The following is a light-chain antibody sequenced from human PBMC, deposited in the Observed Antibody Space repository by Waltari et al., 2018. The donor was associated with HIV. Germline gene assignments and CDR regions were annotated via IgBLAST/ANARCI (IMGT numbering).Light chain of an antibody. J-gene: IGLJ1*01. CDR3: LLYYGGAQRYV. Sequence: QTVVTQEPSLTVSPGGTVTLTCPSSTGAVTSGNYPNWFQHQPGQPPRGRSYSTSKNKSRTPARFSGALLGGKAALTLSGVQPEDEAEYYCLLYYGGAQRYVFGTGTKVTVL. CDR1: TGAVTSGNY. CDR2: STS. V-gene: IGLV7-43*01.